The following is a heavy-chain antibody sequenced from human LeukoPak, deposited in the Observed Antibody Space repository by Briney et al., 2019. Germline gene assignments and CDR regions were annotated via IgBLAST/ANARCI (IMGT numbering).Heavy chain of an antibody. CDR3: AKDLDCSGGTCHKAFDC. J-gene: IGHJ4*02. CDR1: GFTLSTYG. D-gene: IGHD2-15*01. V-gene: IGHV3-30*02. CDR2: IRYDGSDK. Sequence: PGGSLRLSCVASGFTLSTYGMHWVRQAPGKGLEWVAFIRYDGSDKFYGDSVKGRFTTSRDNSKNTLYLQMSRLRVEDMAVYYCAKDLDCSGGTCHKAFDCWGQGTLVTVSS.